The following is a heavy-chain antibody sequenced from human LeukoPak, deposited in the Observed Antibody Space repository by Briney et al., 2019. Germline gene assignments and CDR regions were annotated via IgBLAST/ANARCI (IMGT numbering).Heavy chain of an antibody. J-gene: IGHJ5*02. CDR1: GATLNIGHA. V-gene: IGHV1-69*04. Sequence: GASVKVSCKAFGATLNIGHAFIWARQAPGQGLQWMGRIFPFLGEVNYAQNFQGRVSFTADKSTATMYMEMKSLRLDDTAIYYCSPCGHAYDWFGPWGQGTLVTVSS. CDR2: IFPFLGEV. D-gene: IGHD5-12*01. CDR3: SPCGHAYDWFGP.